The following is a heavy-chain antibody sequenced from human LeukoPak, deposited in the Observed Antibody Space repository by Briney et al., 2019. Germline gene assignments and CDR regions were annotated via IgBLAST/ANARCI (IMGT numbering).Heavy chain of an antibody. V-gene: IGHV4-59*01. CDR1: GGSISRYY. J-gene: IGHJ4*02. D-gene: IGHD3-10*01. CDR3: ARSQNYYGSGDY. Sequence: SETLSLTCTVSGGSISRYYWSWLRQPPGKALEWIGYIYYTGSTYYNPSLEGRVTISVDTSRNHFSVKLNSVTAADTAVYYCARSQNYYGSGDYWSQGTLVTVSS. CDR2: IYYTGST.